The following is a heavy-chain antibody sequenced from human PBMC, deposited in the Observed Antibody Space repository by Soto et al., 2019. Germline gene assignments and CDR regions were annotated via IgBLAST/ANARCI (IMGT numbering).Heavy chain of an antibody. V-gene: IGHV4-39*01. D-gene: IGHD4-17*01. J-gene: IGHJ4*02. CDR1: GASTSSSSYY. Sequence: SGTLALTCNVSGASTSSSSYYWGWIRQPPGKGLEWIGNINYSGSTYYNPSLKSRVTISVDTSKNQFSLNLSSVTAADTAVYYCARTYYGGPGYWGQGTLVTVSS. CDR3: ARTYYGGPGY. CDR2: INYSGST.